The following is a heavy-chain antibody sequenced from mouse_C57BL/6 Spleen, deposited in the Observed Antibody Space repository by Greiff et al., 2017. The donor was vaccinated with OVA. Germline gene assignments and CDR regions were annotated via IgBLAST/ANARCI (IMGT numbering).Heavy chain of an antibody. CDR2: IDPDNGDT. V-gene: IGHV14-4*01. Sequence: VQLQQSGAELVRPGASVKLSCTASGFNIKDDYMPWVKQRPEQGLEWIGRIDPDNGDTEYASKFHGRATISADKSSNTAYLQLSSLTSEVTAIYYYTPLYYYGSSPFSYWGQGTLVTVSA. J-gene: IGHJ3*01. CDR3: TPLYYYGSSPFSY. D-gene: IGHD1-1*01. CDR1: GFNIKDDY.